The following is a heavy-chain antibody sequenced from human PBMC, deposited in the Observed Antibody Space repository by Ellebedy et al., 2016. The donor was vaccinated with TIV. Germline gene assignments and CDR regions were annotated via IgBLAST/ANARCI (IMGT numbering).Heavy chain of an antibody. CDR1: GYSFSTYW. Sequence: KVSCKASGYSFSTYWITWARQMPGNGLEWMGKIDPTDSYTNYSPSFQGLVTISADESASTAYLQWPSLKASDSATYYCSKHRGYGMDVWGQGTTVTVSS. CDR2: IDPTDSYT. J-gene: IGHJ6*02. CDR3: SKHRGYGMDV. V-gene: IGHV5-10-1*01. D-gene: IGHD3-10*01.